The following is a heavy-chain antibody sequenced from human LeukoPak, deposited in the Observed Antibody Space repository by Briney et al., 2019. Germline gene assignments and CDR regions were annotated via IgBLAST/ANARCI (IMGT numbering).Heavy chain of an antibody. Sequence: PGGSLRLSCAASGFAFSSYAMSWVRHPSGKGLEWVSSITGGGGGTYYADSVKGRFTISRDNSQNTLYLQMISLRAEDTAVYYCARDRSLATSSGYDPRRFDDWGQGALVTASS. CDR3: ARDRSLATSSGYDPRRFDD. CDR1: GFAFSSYA. J-gene: IGHJ4*02. V-gene: IGHV3-23*01. D-gene: IGHD5-12*01. CDR2: ITGGGGGT.